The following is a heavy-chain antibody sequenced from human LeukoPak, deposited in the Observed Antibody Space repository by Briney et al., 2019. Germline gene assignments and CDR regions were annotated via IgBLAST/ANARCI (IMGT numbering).Heavy chain of an antibody. J-gene: IGHJ6*02. V-gene: IGHV4-30-4*01. Sequence: SETLSLTCTVSGGSISSGDYYWSWIRQPPGKGLEWIGYIYYSGSTYYNPSLESRVTISVDTSKNQFSLKLSSVTAADTAVYYCARVPSLLVVPAANYYGMDVWGQGTTVTVSS. CDR1: GGSISSGDYY. CDR2: IYYSGST. D-gene: IGHD2-2*01. CDR3: ARVPSLLVVPAANYYGMDV.